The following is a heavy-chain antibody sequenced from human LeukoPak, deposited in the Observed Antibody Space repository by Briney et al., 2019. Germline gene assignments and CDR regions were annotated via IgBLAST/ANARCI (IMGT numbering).Heavy chain of an antibody. CDR3: ARVYGSGSYYTLDY. J-gene: IGHJ4*02. Sequence: GGSLRLSCAASGFTFSSYWMSWVRQAPGKGLEWVANIKQDGSEKYYVDSVKGRFTISRDNAKNSLYLQMNSLRAEDTAVYYCARVYGSGSYYTLDYWGQGTPVTVSS. CDR1: GFTFSSYW. CDR2: IKQDGSEK. V-gene: IGHV3-7*04. D-gene: IGHD3-10*01.